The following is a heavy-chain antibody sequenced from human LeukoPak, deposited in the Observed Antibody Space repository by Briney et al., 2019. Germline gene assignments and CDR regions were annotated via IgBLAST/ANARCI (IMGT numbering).Heavy chain of an antibody. CDR1: GFSLSTSGVG. CDR2: LYWNDDK. CDR3: AHRLETDTAMVPFDY. J-gene: IGHJ4*02. D-gene: IGHD5-18*01. V-gene: IGHV2-5*01. Sequence: SGPTLVKPTQTLTLTCTLSGFSLSTSGVGVGWIRQPPGEALEWLALLYWNDDKRYSPSLKSRLTITKDTSKNQVVLTMTNMDPVDTATYYCAHRLETDTAMVPFDYWGQGTLVTVSS.